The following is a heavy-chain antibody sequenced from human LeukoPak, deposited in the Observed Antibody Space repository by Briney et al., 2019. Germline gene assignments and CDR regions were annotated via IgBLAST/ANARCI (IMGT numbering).Heavy chain of an antibody. Sequence: KPGGSLRLSSAASEFVFNDYYMSWIRQAPGKGLEWVSYISDSGSTIYYADSVRGRFTISRDNVKNSLYLQMNGLRAEDTAVYYCAREMEGDYGSGTFFDLWGQGNMVTVSS. D-gene: IGHD3-10*01. CDR2: ISDSGSTI. CDR3: AREMEGDYGSGTFFDL. CDR1: EFVFNDYY. V-gene: IGHV3-11*01. J-gene: IGHJ4*02.